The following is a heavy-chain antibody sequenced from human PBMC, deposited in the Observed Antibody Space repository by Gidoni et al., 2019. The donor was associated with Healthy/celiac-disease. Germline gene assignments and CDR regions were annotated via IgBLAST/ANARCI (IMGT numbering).Heavy chain of an antibody. D-gene: IGHD3-10*01. CDR2: IYYSGST. V-gene: IGHV4-39*07. CDR3: AREEKGYYDAFDI. Sequence: QLQLQESGPGLVKPSETLSLTCTVSGGSISSSSYYWGWIRQPPGKGLEWIGSIYYSGSTYYNPSLKSRVTISVDTSKNQFSLKLSSVTAADTAVYYGAREEKGYYDAFDIWGQGTMVTVSS. J-gene: IGHJ3*02. CDR1: GGSISSSSYY.